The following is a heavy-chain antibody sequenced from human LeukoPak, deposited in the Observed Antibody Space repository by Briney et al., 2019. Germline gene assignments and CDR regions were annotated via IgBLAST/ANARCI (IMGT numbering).Heavy chain of an antibody. Sequence: PGGSLRLSCAASGFIFDDYGMSWVRQAPGKGLEWVSHISSTSSTINYADSVKGRFTISRDNAKNSLYLQMNSLRDEDTALYFCARSRTYDYWGQGTLVTVSS. CDR2: ISSTSSTI. CDR1: GFIFDDYG. V-gene: IGHV3-48*02. J-gene: IGHJ4*02. CDR3: ARSRTYDY.